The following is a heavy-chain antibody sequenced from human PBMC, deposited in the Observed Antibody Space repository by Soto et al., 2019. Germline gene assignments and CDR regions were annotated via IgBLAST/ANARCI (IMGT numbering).Heavy chain of an antibody. J-gene: IGHJ4*02. CDR3: ATGLYGGYDGVPHY. V-gene: IGHV3-23*01. Sequence: EVQLLESGGGLVQPGGSLRLSCAASGFTFSSYAMTWVRQAPGKGLEWVSAISGSGDNTYYADSVKGRFTISRDSSKNTLSLQMDSLRVEDTAVYYCATGLYGGYDGVPHYWGQGTLVTVSS. D-gene: IGHD5-12*01. CDR2: ISGSGDNT. CDR1: GFTFSSYA.